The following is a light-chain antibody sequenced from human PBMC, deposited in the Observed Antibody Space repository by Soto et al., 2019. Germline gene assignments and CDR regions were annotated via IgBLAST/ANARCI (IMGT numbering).Light chain of an antibody. CDR3: AAWDDSLNAVV. V-gene: IGLV1-44*01. CDR1: SSKIGSNT. J-gene: IGLJ2*01. CDR2: SNN. Sequence: QSVLIQPPSASGTPGQRVTISCSGSSSKIGSNTVNWYQQLPGTAPKLLIYSNNQRPSGVPDRFSGSKSGTSASLAISGLQSEDEADYYCAAWDDSLNAVVFGGGTKLTVL.